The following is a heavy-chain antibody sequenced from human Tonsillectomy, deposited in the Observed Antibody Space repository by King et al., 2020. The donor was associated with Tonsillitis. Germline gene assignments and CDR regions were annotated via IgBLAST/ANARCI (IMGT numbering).Heavy chain of an antibody. Sequence: VQLVESGGGLVQPGGSLRLSCAASGFTVSGNYMGWVRQPPGKGLEWVSVIYRGTYTHYAESVKGRFTISADSSKNTLYLQMNSLRTEDTAVYYCARDPHPASYYYTAVWGKGTTVTVSS. J-gene: IGHJ6*03. CDR3: ARDPHPASYYYTAV. V-gene: IGHV3-66*01. CDR2: IYRGTYT. CDR1: GFTVSGNY.